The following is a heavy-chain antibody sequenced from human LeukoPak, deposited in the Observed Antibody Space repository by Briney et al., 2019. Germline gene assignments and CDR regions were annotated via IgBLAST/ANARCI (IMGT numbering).Heavy chain of an antibody. Sequence: GGSLRLSCAASGFTVSSNYMSWVRQAPGKGLEWVSVIYSGGSTYYADSVKGRFTISRDNSKNTLYLQMNSLSAEDTAVYYCARTQYYDNPLDYWGQGTLVTVSS. CDR2: IYSGGST. CDR3: ARTQYYDNPLDY. V-gene: IGHV3-53*01. J-gene: IGHJ4*02. D-gene: IGHD3-9*01. CDR1: GFTVSSNY.